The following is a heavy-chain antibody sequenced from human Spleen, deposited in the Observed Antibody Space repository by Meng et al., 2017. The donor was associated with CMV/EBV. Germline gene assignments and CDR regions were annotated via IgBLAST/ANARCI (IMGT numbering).Heavy chain of an antibody. Sequence: ASVKVSCKASGYTLTSYDINWVRQAPGQGLEWIGWMSPKSGNTGYAQKFQGRVTMTRNTSISTAYMELSSLRSEDTAVYYCARVVPAAAGPNWFDPWGQGTLVTVSS. D-gene: IGHD6-13*01. CDR3: ARVVPAAAGPNWFDP. CDR2: MSPKSGNT. CDR1: GYTLTSYD. V-gene: IGHV1-8*01. J-gene: IGHJ5*02.